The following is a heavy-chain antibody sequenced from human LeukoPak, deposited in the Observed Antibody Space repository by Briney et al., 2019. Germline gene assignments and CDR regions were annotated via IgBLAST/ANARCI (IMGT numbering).Heavy chain of an antibody. J-gene: IGHJ4*02. V-gene: IGHV3-23*01. Sequence: PGGSLRLSCAASGFTFSSYAMNWVRQAPGKGLEWVSGISGRGGSIYYADSMTGRFTMSRDNSKNTLYLQMDSLRAEDTAVYYCAKDARVRDYDFWSGYSFFDYWGQGTLVTVSS. CDR1: GFTFSSYA. CDR3: AKDARVRDYDFWSGYSFFDY. D-gene: IGHD3-3*01. CDR2: ISGRGGSI.